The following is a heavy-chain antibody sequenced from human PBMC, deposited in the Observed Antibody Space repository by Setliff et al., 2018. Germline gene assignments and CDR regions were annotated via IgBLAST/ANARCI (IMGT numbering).Heavy chain of an antibody. J-gene: IGHJ4*02. CDR1: GGSIGPHY. V-gene: IGHV4-59*11. Sequence: SETLSLTCTVSGGSIGPHYWSWIRQAPGRGLEWIGHIFYSDTAKYNPSLESRAAISVDSSKNQFSLKLRSVTAEDTAVYYCAVPRGYCSGGSCYNFDYWGQGTLVTVSS. D-gene: IGHD2-15*01. CDR2: IFYSDTA. CDR3: AVPRGYCSGGSCYNFDY.